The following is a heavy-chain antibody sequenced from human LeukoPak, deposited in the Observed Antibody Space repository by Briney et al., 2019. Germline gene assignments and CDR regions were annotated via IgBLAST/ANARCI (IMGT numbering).Heavy chain of an antibody. D-gene: IGHD1-26*01. CDR3: ARDGIVGATDAFDI. CDR1: GYTFTGYY. CDR2: INPNSGGT. J-gene: IGHJ3*02. Sequence: VASVKVSCTASGYTFTGYYMHWVRKAPGQGLEWMGWINPNSGGTNYAQKFQGRVTMIRDTAINTAYMELSRLRSDDTAVYYCARDGIVGATDAFDIWGQGTMVTVSS. V-gene: IGHV1-2*02.